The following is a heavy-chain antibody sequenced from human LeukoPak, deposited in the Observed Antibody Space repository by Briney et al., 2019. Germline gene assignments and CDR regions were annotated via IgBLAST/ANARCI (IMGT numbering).Heavy chain of an antibody. Sequence: SETLSLTCTVSGGSISSYYWSWIRQPPGKGLEWIGYIYYSGSTNYNPSLKSRVTISVDTSKNQFSLKLSSVTAADTAVYYCAREGPYWNWFDPWGQGTLVTVSS. CDR2: IYYSGST. D-gene: IGHD2-15*01. J-gene: IGHJ5*02. V-gene: IGHV4-59*01. CDR3: AREGPYWNWFDP. CDR1: GGSISSYY.